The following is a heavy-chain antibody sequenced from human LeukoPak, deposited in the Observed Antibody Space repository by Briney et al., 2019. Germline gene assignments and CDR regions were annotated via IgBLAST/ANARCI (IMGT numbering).Heavy chain of an antibody. CDR2: IHHDGRI. Sequence: SETLSLTCDVSGGSIDSTNWWNWVRQPPGKGLEWIGEIHHDGRINYNPSLKSRVTLSVDKSKDQFSLRLNSVTAADTAMYYCARSHDHLWGNYPDYWGQGTLVTVSS. J-gene: IGHJ4*02. D-gene: IGHD3-16*02. V-gene: IGHV4/OR15-8*01. CDR3: ARSHDHLWGNYPDY. CDR1: GGSIDSTNW.